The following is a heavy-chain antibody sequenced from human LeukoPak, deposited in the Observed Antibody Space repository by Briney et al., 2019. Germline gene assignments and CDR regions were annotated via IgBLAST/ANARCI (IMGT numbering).Heavy chain of an antibody. V-gene: IGHV3-21*01. J-gene: IGHJ4*02. D-gene: IGHD6-13*01. CDR2: ISSSSSYI. CDR3: ARDSHYGYSSSWFHLVHIDY. CDR1: GFTFSGYS. Sequence: PGGSLRLSCGASGFTFSGYSMNWVRQAPGKGLEWVSSISSSSSYIFYADSVKGRFTLSRDNAKKSLYLQMNSLRAEDTAVYYCARDSHYGYSSSWFHLVHIDYWGQGTLVTVSS.